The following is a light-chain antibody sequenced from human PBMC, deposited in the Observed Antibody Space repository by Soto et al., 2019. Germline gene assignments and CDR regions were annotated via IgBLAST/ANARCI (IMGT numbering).Light chain of an antibody. V-gene: IGKV3-11*01. CDR1: QSVSSY. Sequence: EIVLTQSPATLSLSPGERATLSCRASQSVSSYLAWYQQKPGQAPRLLIYDASNRATGIPARFSGGGSGTDFTLTISSLEPEDFAVYYCQQRSNWPPPTFGGGTKVEIK. CDR3: QQRSNWPPPT. J-gene: IGKJ4*01. CDR2: DAS.